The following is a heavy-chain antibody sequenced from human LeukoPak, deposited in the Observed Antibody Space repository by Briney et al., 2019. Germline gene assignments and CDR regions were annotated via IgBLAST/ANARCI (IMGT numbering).Heavy chain of an antibody. D-gene: IGHD3-3*01. Sequence: ASVKVSCKASGYTFTGYYMHWVRQAPGQGLEWMGWINPNSGGTNYAQKFQGRVTMTRDTSISTAYMELSRLGSDDTAVYYCARDQFVLRFLEWHPGGRYYYYGMDVWGQGTTVTVSS. J-gene: IGHJ6*02. CDR1: GYTFTGYY. CDR3: ARDQFVLRFLEWHPGGRYYYYGMDV. V-gene: IGHV1-2*02. CDR2: INPNSGGT.